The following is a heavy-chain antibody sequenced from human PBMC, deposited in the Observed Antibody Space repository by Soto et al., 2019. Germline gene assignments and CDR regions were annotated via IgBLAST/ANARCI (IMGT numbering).Heavy chain of an antibody. V-gene: IGHV5-51*01. CDR1: GYTFTSHW. CDR2: IYPGDSDT. Sequence: PGESLKISCKASGYTFTSHWIAWVRQMPGKGLEWMGIIYPGDSDTKYNPSFQGQVTMSADKSIRTAYLQWSSLKASDTAMYYCARSNDYYGSGSYRYYYYGMDVWGQGTTVTVSS. J-gene: IGHJ6*02. CDR3: ARSNDYYGSGSYRYYYYGMDV. D-gene: IGHD3-10*01.